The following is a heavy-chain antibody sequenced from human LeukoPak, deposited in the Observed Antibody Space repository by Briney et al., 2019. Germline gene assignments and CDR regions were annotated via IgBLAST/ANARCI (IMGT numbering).Heavy chain of an antibody. CDR1: GGSINGHY. V-gene: IGHV4-59*11. D-gene: IGHD2-21*02. Sequence: SETLSLTCTVSGGSINGHYWTWIRQPSGKGLEWIGFVYDNGNTNYNSSLQSRVTMSVDTSKNQLSLKMRSVTAADTAIYYCARVFRGVVTSNWFDPWGQGTLVTVSS. CDR3: ARVFRGVVTSNWFDP. J-gene: IGHJ5*02. CDR2: VYDNGNT.